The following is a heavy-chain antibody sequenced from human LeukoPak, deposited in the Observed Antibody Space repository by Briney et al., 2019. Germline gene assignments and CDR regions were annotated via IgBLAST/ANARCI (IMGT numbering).Heavy chain of an antibody. CDR1: GFTFSSYW. CDR2: IKQDGSEK. V-gene: IGHV3-7*03. D-gene: IGHD3-22*01. CDR3: ARDLTSLDYYDSSGYYTWGYFDY. J-gene: IGHJ4*02. Sequence: PGGSLRLSCAASGFTFSSYWMSWVRQAPGKGLEWVANIKQDGSEKYYVDSVKGRFTISRDNAKNSLYLQMNSLRAEDTAVYYFARDLTSLDYYDSSGYYTWGYFDYWGQGTLVTVSS.